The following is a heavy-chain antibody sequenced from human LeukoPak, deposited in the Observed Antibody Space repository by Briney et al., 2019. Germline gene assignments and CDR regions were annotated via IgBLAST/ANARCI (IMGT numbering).Heavy chain of an antibody. CDR3: ARDGYSLGFDY. V-gene: IGHV4-59*12. Sequence: PSETLSLTCTVAGGSISSYYWSWIRQPPGKGLGWHGYIYYSGRTNYKPSRKTRVTISVDTCKNQVSLKMTPVTAADTAVYYWARDGYSLGFDYWGQGTLVTVSS. J-gene: IGHJ4*02. D-gene: IGHD5-12*01. CDR1: GGSISSYY. CDR2: IYYSGRT.